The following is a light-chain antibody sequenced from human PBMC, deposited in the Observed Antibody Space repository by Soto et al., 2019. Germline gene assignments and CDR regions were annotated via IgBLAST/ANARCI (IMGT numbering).Light chain of an antibody. Sequence: QPVLTQSPSASASLGASVKLTCTLSSGHSSYAIAWHQQQPEKGPRYLMKLNSDGSHINGDGIPDRFSGSSSGAERYLTISSLQSEDEADYYCQTWGTGIRVFGGGTKVTVL. V-gene: IGLV4-69*01. CDR2: LNSDGSH. CDR1: SGHSSYA. CDR3: QTWGTGIRV. J-gene: IGLJ2*01.